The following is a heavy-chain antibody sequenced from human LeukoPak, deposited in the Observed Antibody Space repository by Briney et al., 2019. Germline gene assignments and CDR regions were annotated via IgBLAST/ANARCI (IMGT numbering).Heavy chain of an antibody. D-gene: IGHD6-13*01. CDR2: IYTSGST. V-gene: IGHV4-61*02. Sequence: SQTLSLTCTVSGGSISSGSYYWSWIRQPAGKGLEWIGRIYTSGSTNYNPSLKSRVTISVDTSKNQFSLKLSSVTAADTAVHYCARDRMAAAHDAFDIWGQGTMVTVSS. CDR3: ARDRMAAAHDAFDI. J-gene: IGHJ3*02. CDR1: GGSISSGSYY.